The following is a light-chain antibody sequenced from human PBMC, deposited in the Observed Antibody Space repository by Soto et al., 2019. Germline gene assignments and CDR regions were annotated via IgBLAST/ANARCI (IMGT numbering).Light chain of an antibody. Sequence: EIVLTQSPATLSLSPGERATLSCRASQSVGRYLAWYQQKPGQAPRLLISDASNRATGIPARFSGSGSGTDFGLTISSLVPEDFTVYYCQQRSNWPPLTFGQGKRLEIK. J-gene: IGKJ5*01. V-gene: IGKV3-11*01. CDR1: QSVGRY. CDR2: DAS. CDR3: QQRSNWPPLT.